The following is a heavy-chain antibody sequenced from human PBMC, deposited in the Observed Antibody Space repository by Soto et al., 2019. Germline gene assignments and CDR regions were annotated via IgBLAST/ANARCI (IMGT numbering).Heavy chain of an antibody. CDR2: ISWDGGST. J-gene: IGHJ6*02. Sequence: PGGSLRLSCAASGFTFDDYTMHWVRQAPGKGLEWVSLISWDGGSTYYADSVKGRFTISRDNSKNSLYLQMNSLRTEDTVLYYCAKDRGYYYYGMDVWGQGTTVTVSS. CDR1: GFTFDDYT. CDR3: AKDRGYYYYGMDV. V-gene: IGHV3-43*01.